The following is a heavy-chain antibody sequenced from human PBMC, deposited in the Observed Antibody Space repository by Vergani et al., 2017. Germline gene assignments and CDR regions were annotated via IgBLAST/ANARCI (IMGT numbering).Heavy chain of an antibody. CDR2: IYSGGST. J-gene: IGHJ3*02. CDR1: GFIVSSNY. CDR3: ARPSAPGDYDALDI. Sequence: EVQLVETGGGLIQPGGSPRLSCAASGFIVSSNYMSWVRQAPGKGLEWVSVIYSGGSTYYADSVKGRFTISRDNSKNTLYLQMNSLRAEDTAVYHCARPSAPGDYDALDIWGQGTMVTVSS. D-gene: IGHD4-17*01. V-gene: IGHV3-53*02.